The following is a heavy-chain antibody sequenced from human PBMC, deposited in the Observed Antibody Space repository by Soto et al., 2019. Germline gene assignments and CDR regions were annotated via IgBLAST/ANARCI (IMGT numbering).Heavy chain of an antibody. J-gene: IGHJ4*02. V-gene: IGHV1-18*01. Sequence: ASVKVPCKYSGYTFTSYGIFWVRQAPGQGLEWMGWISAYNGNTNYAQKLQGRVTMTTDTSTSTAYMELRSLRSDDTAVYYCAREGNDWNYVDYWGQGTLVPVSS. CDR3: AREGNDWNYVDY. D-gene: IGHD1-1*01. CDR2: ISAYNGNT. CDR1: GYTFTSYG.